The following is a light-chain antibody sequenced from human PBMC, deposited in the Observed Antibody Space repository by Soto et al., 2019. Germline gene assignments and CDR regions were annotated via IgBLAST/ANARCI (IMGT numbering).Light chain of an antibody. CDR2: GAS. Sequence: EIVLTQSPGTLSLSPGERATLFCRASQSLSSTYLAWYQQRPGQAPRLLIFGASNRATGIPDRFRGSGSGTDFTLTISRLEPGDFAVYYCQRYGSSSLSFGGGTRVEN. J-gene: IGKJ4*01. CDR3: QRYGSSSLS. CDR1: QSLSSTY. V-gene: IGKV3-20*01.